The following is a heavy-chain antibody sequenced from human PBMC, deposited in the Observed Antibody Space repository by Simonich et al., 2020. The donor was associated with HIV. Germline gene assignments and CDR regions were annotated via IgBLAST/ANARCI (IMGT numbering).Heavy chain of an antibody. J-gene: IGHJ4*02. Sequence: QVQLQQWGAGLLKPSETLSLTCAVYGGSFSGYYWNWSRQPPGKGLEGIGEINDSGSTNYNPSLKSRVTISVDTSKNQFSLKLSSVTAADTAVYYCARRRVTNGYFDYWGQGTLVTVSA. CDR1: GGSFSGYY. CDR3: ARRRVTNGYFDY. D-gene: IGHD2-21*02. CDR2: INDSGST. V-gene: IGHV4-34*01.